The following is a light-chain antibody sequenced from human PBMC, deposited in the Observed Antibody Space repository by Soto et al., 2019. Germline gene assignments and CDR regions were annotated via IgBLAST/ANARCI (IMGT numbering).Light chain of an antibody. CDR1: SSNIGSNY. J-gene: IGLJ1*01. Sequence: QSVLAQPPSASGTPGQRVTISCSGSSSNIGSNYVCWYQHLPGTAPKLLIYSNNQRPSGVPDRFSGSKSGTSASLAISGLRSEDEADYYCETWDDSLSGHYVFGAGTKV. V-gene: IGLV1-47*02. CDR3: ETWDDSLSGHYV. CDR2: SNN.